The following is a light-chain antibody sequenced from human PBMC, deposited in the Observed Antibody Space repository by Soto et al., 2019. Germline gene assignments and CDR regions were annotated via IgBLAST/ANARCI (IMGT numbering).Light chain of an antibody. CDR1: QSVSSSY. V-gene: IGKV3-20*01. Sequence: IVLTQSTGTLSLSPGERATLSCRASQSVSSSYLAWYQQKPGQAPRLLIYGASSRATGIPDRFSGSGSGTDFTLTISRLEPEDFAVYYCQQYGSSPTFGQRGKVDIK. J-gene: IGKJ1*01. CDR3: QQYGSSPT. CDR2: GAS.